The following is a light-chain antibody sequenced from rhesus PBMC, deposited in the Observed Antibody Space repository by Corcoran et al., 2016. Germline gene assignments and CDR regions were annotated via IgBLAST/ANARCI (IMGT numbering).Light chain of an antibody. V-gene: IGKV1-37*01. CDR1: QGISSY. CDR2: YAS. CDR3: QQYNSAPYS. Sequence: DIQMTQSPSSLSASVGDTVTITCRASQGISSYLAWYQQKPGKSPQPLIYYASNLESGVPSRFSGSGSGTEFTLTISSLQPEDFATYYCQQYNSAPYSFGQGTKVEIK. J-gene: IGKJ2*01.